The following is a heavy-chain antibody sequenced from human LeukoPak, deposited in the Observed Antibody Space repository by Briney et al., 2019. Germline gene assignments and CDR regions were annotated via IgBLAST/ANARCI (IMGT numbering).Heavy chain of an antibody. CDR1: GGSFSGYY. J-gene: IGHJ4*02. V-gene: IGHV4-34*01. CDR2: INHSGST. CDR3: ARADSSSWYLSLFDY. Sequence: SETLSLTCAVYGGSFSGYYWSWIRQPPGKGLEWIGVINHSGSTNYNPSLKSRVTISVDTSKNQFSLKLSSVTAADTAVYYCARADSSSWYLSLFDYWGQGTLVTVSS. D-gene: IGHD6-13*01.